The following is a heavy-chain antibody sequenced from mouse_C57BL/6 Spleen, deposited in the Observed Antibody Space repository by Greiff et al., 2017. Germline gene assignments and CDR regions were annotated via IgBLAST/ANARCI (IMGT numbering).Heavy chain of an antibody. D-gene: IGHD2-5*01. CDR3: AKRDSNYGYAMDY. V-gene: IGHV2-5*01. CDR2: IWRGGST. Sequence: QVQLQQSGPGLVQPSQSLSITCTVSGFSLTSYGVHWVRQSPGKGLEWLGVIWRGGSTDYNAAFMSRLSITKDNSKSQVIFKMNSLQADDTAIYYCAKRDSNYGYAMDYWGQGTSVTVSS. CDR1: GFSLTSYG. J-gene: IGHJ4*01.